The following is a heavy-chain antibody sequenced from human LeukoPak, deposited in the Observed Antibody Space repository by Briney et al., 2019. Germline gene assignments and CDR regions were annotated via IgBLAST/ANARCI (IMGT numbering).Heavy chain of an antibody. Sequence: SLRLSCAASGFTFDDYAMHWVRQAPGKGLEWVSGISWNSGSIGYADSVKGRFTISRDNAKNSLYLQMNSLRAEDMALYYCAKGEHYYDSSGYWNYFDYWGQGTLVTVSS. V-gene: IGHV3-9*03. CDR2: ISWNSGSI. J-gene: IGHJ4*02. D-gene: IGHD3-22*01. CDR1: GFTFDDYA. CDR3: AKGEHYYDSSGYWNYFDY.